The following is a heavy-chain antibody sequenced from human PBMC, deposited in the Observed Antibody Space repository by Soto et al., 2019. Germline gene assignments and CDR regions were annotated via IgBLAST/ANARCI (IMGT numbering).Heavy chain of an antibody. CDR2: INSDGSST. CDR3: ARVGIVGATXFDY. V-gene: IGHV3-74*01. Sequence: GGSLRLSCAASGFTFSSYWMHWVRQAPGKGLVWVSRINSDGSSTSYADSVKGRFTISRDNAKNTLYLQMNSLRAEDTAVYYCARVGIVGATXFDYWGQGTLVTVSS. D-gene: IGHD1-26*01. CDR1: GFTFSSYW. J-gene: IGHJ4*02.